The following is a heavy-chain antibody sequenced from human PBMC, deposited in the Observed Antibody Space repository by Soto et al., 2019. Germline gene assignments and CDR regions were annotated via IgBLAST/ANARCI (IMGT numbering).Heavy chain of an antibody. D-gene: IGHD2-2*01. CDR1: GGPISSYY. Sequence: QVQLQESGPGLVKPSETLSLTCSVSGGPISSYYWNWIRQPPGKGLEWIGYVFYTGSTDYNPSLKSRVTMSIDTSRHQFSLKLASVSAADTAVYYCARAFGSTMPSLVWGQGTLVTVSS. CDR2: VFYTGST. J-gene: IGHJ4*02. CDR3: ARAFGSTMPSLV. V-gene: IGHV4-59*01.